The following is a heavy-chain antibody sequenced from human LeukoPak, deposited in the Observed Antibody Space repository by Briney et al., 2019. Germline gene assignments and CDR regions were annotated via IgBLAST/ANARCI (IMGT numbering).Heavy chain of an antibody. D-gene: IGHD5-18*01. CDR3: ARVGPDDRYSYGPGLNWFDP. J-gene: IGHJ5*02. CDR2: ISAYNGNT. V-gene: IGHV1-18*01. Sequence: ASVKVSCKASGYTFTSYGISWVRQAPGQGLEWMGWISAYNGNTNYAQKLQGRVTMTTDTSTSTAYMELRSLRSDDTAVYYCARVGPDDRYSYGPGLNWFDPWGQGTLVTVSS. CDR1: GYTFTSYG.